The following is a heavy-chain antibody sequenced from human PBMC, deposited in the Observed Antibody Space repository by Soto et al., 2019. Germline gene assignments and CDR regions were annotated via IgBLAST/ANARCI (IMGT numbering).Heavy chain of an antibody. Sequence: QVQLVQSGAEVKKPGASVKVSCKASGYTFTSYYMHWVRQAPGQGLEWMGIINPSGGSTSYAQKFQGRVTMTRDKSKSTVYRELSSLRSEDTAVYYCARGLRVEVDAEGGWFDPWGQGTLVTVSS. CDR3: ARGLRVEVDAEGGWFDP. CDR2: INPSGGST. V-gene: IGHV1-46*01. CDR1: GYTFTSYY. D-gene: IGHD3-3*01. J-gene: IGHJ5*02.